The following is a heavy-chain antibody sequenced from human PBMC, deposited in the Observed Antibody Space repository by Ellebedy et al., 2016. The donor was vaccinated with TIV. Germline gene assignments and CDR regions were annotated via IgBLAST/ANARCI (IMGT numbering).Heavy chain of an antibody. Sequence: SETLSLTCTVSGGSISSPNYYWGWIRQPPGKGLEWIRSLYYSGSNNYNPYLKSRVTIFVDTSKNQLSLKLSSVTAADTAVYYCAKPEMPRLFDAFDIWGQGTMVTVSS. CDR2: LYYSGSN. J-gene: IGHJ3*02. CDR3: AKPEMPRLFDAFDI. CDR1: GGSISSPNYY. D-gene: IGHD2-2*01. V-gene: IGHV4-39*01.